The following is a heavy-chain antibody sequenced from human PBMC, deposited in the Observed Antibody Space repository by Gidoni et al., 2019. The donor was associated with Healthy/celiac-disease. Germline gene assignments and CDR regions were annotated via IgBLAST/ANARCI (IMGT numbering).Heavy chain of an antibody. CDR2: IWDEGSNK. D-gene: IGHD2-2*01. V-gene: IGHV3-33*01. CDR1: GFTFISYG. CDR3: ARVIGYCSSTSCYGMDV. J-gene: IGHJ6*02. Sequence: QVQLVESGGGGVQPGRSLRLSCAASGFTFISYGMHWVRQAPGKGLEGVAVIWDEGSNKYYADSVKGRFTISRDNSKNTLYLQMNSLRAEDTAVYYCARVIGYCSSTSCYGMDVWGQGTTVTVSS.